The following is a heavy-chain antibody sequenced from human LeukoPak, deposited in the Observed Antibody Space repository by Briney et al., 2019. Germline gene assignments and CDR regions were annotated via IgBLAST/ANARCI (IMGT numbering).Heavy chain of an antibody. Sequence: PSETLSLTCAVYGGSFSNYYWSWIRQSPGKGLEWIGEINQSGRTNFNPSLKSRVTMSVDTSKNEFSLKLRSVTAADTAVYYCARRSTVGAAHFHFDYWGQGTLVTVSS. CDR3: ARRSTVGAAHFHFDY. J-gene: IGHJ4*02. D-gene: IGHD2-15*01. V-gene: IGHV4-34*01. CDR1: GGSFSNYY. CDR2: INQSGRT.